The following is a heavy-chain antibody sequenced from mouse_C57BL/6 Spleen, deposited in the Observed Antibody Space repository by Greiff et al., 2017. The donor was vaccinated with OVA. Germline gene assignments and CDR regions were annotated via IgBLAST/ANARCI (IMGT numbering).Heavy chain of an antibody. J-gene: IGHJ2*01. CDR2: IDPSDSYT. Sequence: QVQLKQPGAELVKPGASVKLSCKASGYTFTSYWMQWVKQRPGQGLEWIGEIDPSDSYTNYNQKFKGKATLTVDTSSSTAYMQLSSLTSEDSAVYYCARRDSNYFDYWGQGTTLTVSS. V-gene: IGHV1-50*01. CDR3: ARRDSNYFDY. CDR1: GYTFTSYW. D-gene: IGHD2-5*01.